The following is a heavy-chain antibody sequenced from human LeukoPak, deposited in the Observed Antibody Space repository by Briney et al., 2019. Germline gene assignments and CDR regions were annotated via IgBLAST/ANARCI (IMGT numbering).Heavy chain of an antibody. D-gene: IGHD5-18*01. CDR1: GGSISSYY. Sequence: SETLSLTCTVSGGSISSYYWSWNRQPAGKGLEWIGRIYTSGSTNYNPSLKSRVTISVDKSKNQFSLKLSSVTAADTAVYYCAREARGTPHSYGYIFDYWGQGTLVTVSS. CDR2: IYTSGST. V-gene: IGHV4-4*07. CDR3: AREARGTPHSYGYIFDY. J-gene: IGHJ4*02.